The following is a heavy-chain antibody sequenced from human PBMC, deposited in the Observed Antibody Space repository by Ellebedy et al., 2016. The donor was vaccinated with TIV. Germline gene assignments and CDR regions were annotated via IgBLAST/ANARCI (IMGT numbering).Heavy chain of an antibody. D-gene: IGHD6-19*01. J-gene: IGHJ4*02. CDR1: GFTVSSNY. CDR2: IYSGGST. Sequence: GESLKISXAASGFTVSSNYMSWVRQAPGKGLEWVSVIYSGGSTYYADSLKGRFTISRDNSKNTLYLQMNSLRAEDTAIYYCARGGFRYSSGWWNLDFWGQGTLVTVSS. CDR3: ARGGFRYSSGWWNLDF. V-gene: IGHV3-53*01.